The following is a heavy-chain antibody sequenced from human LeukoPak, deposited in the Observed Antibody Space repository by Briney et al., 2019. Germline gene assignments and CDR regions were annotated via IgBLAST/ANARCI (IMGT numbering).Heavy chain of an antibody. Sequence: GGSLTLSCAASGFTFSSYEMNWVRQAPGKGLEWVAYISSSGSTIYYADSMKGRSTLSRANANKSLYLQSNIPTADETAFYYWAELGITMIGGVWGEGTTVTISS. D-gene: IGHD3-10*02. CDR1: GFTFSSYE. J-gene: IGHJ6*04. V-gene: IGHV3-48*03. CDR3: AELGITMIGGV. CDR2: ISSSGSTI.